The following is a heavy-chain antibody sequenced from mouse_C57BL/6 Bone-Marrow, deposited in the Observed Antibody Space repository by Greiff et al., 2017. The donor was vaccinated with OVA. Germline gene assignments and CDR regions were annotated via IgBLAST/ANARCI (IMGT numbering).Heavy chain of an antibody. CDR1: GYTFTSYG. D-gene: IGHD3-1*01. V-gene: IGHV1-81*01. J-gene: IGHJ2*01. Sequence: QVQLKQSGAELARPGASVKLSCKASGYTFTSYGISWVKQRTGQGLEWIGEIYPRSGNTYYNEKFKGKATLTADKSSSTAYMELRSLTSEDSAVYFCATGYVQYYFDYWGQGTTLTVSS. CDR3: ATGYVQYYFDY. CDR2: IYPRSGNT.